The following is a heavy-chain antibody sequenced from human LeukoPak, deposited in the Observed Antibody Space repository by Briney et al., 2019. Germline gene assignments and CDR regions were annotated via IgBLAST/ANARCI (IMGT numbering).Heavy chain of an antibody. CDR2: IYPGDSDT. Sequence: GESLKISCYGSGYSFTSYCIGWVRQMPGKGLEGVGIIYPGDSDTTYSPSFQGQVTISADNSNNTPYLQRSNLKAADTAMYYFGRHSSYSHWFDYWGQGTLVTVSS. J-gene: IGHJ4*02. D-gene: IGHD2-15*01. CDR3: GRHSSYSHWFDY. V-gene: IGHV5-51*01. CDR1: GYSFTSYC.